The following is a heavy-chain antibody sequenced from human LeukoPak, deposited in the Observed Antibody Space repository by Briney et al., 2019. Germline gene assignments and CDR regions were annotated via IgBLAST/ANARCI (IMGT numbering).Heavy chain of an antibody. J-gene: IGHJ6*03. V-gene: IGHV4-61*02. CDR1: GGSISSGSYY. CDR2: IYTSGST. D-gene: IGHD4-23*01. CDR3: ATDGGNSYYYYYMDV. Sequence: SETLSPTCTVSGGSISSGSYYWSWIRQPAGKGLEWIGRIYTSGSTNYNPSLKSRVTISVDTSKNQFSLKLSSVTAADTAVYYCATDGGNSYYYYYMDVWGKGTTVTVSS.